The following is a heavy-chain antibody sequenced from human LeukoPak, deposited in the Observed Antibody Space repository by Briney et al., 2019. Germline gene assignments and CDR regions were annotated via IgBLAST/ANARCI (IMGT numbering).Heavy chain of an antibody. CDR2: IIPILGIA. V-gene: IGHV1-69*04. J-gene: IGHJ4*02. D-gene: IGHD2-15*01. CDR3: ARVASGGSCYSGDCDYFDY. Sequence: GASVKVSCKASGGTFSGYAISWVRQAPGQGLEWMGRIIPILGIANYAQKFQGRVTITADKSTSTAYMELSSLRSEDTAVYYCARVASGGSCYSGDCDYFDYWGQGTLVTVSS. CDR1: GGTFSGYA.